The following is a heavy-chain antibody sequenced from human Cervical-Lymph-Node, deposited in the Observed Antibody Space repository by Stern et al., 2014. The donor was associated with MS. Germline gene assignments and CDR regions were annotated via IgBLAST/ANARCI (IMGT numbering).Heavy chain of an antibody. CDR3: AKDISERHYYFDS. V-gene: IGHV3-9*01. D-gene: IGHD3-16*02. Sequence: VQLVQSGGGSVQPGRSLRLSCAASGFTFDDRAMHWVRHAPGKGLEWVSGISWNSNNIGYADSVRGRFTISRDNAKNSLYLQMNGLRPEDTALYYCAKDISERHYYFDSWGEGTLVTVSS. J-gene: IGHJ4*02. CDR2: ISWNSNNI. CDR1: GFTFDDRA.